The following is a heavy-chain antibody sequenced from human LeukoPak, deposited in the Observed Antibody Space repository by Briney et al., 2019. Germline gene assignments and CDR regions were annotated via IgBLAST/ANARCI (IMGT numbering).Heavy chain of an antibody. CDR2: ISAYNGNT. J-gene: IGHJ4*02. V-gene: IGHV1-18*01. Sequence: ASVKVSCKASGYTFTSYGISWVRQAPGQGLEWMGWISAYNGNTNYAQKLQGRVTMTTDTSTSTAYMELRSLRSDDTAVYYCARWVYYHDSSGYPHRNYFDYWGQGTLVTVSS. CDR1: GYTFTSYG. D-gene: IGHD3-22*01. CDR3: ARWVYYHDSSGYPHRNYFDY.